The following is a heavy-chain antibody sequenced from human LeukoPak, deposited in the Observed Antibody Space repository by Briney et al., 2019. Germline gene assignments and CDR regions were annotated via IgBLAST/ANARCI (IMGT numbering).Heavy chain of an antibody. V-gene: IGHV4-39*01. Sequence: PSETLSPTCALSGDSVSRSDSYWDWIRQPPGKGLEWIGTIYYSGRTYYSPSLKSRVSMSVDPSNNQFSLTLRPVTAADTAVYYCARRRYYDGSGYLEWGQGTLLSVSS. CDR1: GDSVSRSDSY. D-gene: IGHD3-22*01. J-gene: IGHJ1*01. CDR2: IYYSGRT. CDR3: ARRRYYDGSGYLE.